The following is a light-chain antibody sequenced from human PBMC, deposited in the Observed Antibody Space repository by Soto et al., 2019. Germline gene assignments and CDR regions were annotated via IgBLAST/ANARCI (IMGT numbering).Light chain of an antibody. CDR1: QSISSW. Sequence: DIQMTQSPSTLSASVGDRVTITCRASQSISSWLAWYQQKPGTAPKLLIYDASSLESGVPSRFSGSGSGTEFTLTISSLQAYDFAAYYCQQYNSYPWTFGQGTKVEIK. CDR2: DAS. CDR3: QQYNSYPWT. V-gene: IGKV1-5*01. J-gene: IGKJ1*01.